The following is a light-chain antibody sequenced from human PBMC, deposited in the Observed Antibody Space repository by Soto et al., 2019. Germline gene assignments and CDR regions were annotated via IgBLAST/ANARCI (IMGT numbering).Light chain of an antibody. J-gene: IGLJ1*01. Sequence: QSVMTQPLSASGTPGQGVTISCSGSTSNIGSNYVYWYQHLPGTAPKLLIYRNTQRPSGVPDRFSGSKSGTSAYLAISGIRSDDEADYFCATCDDSLNGVCVLGTGTKGT. V-gene: IGLV1-47*01. CDR3: ATCDDSLNGVCV. CDR1: TSNIGSNY. CDR2: RNT.